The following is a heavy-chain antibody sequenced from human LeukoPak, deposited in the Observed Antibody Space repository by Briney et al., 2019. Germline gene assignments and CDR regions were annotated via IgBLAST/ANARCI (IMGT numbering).Heavy chain of an antibody. J-gene: IGHJ4*02. CDR3: AKSDYYDSSGHPSSFDY. CDR1: GFTFRYYA. V-gene: IGHV3-23*01. D-gene: IGHD3-22*01. CDR2: ISAGGGDT. Sequence: GGSLRLSCAASGFTFRYYAISWVRQAPGKGLECVSAISAGGGDTYYADSVKGRFTIPRDNSKNTLYLQMNSLRVEDTAIYYCAKSDYYDSSGHPSSFDYWGQGTLVTVSS.